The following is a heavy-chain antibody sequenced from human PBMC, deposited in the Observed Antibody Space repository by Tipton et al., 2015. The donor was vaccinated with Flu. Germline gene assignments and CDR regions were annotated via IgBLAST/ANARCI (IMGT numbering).Heavy chain of an antibody. CDR3: ARELNYGMDV. Sequence: SLRLSCAASGFTFRSYGMQWVRQAPGKGLEWVAVMWYDGSYKKYADSVKGRFTISRDNSKNTLYLQMTSLRAEDTAVYFCARELNYGMDVWGQGTTVTVSS. J-gene: IGHJ6*02. V-gene: IGHV3-33*01. D-gene: IGHD2-8*01. CDR1: GFTFRSYG. CDR2: MWYDGSYK.